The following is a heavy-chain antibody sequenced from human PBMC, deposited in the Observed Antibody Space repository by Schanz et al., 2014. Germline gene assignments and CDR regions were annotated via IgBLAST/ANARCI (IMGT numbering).Heavy chain of an antibody. V-gene: IGHV3-7*01. CDR1: GFTVSDHY. CDR2: IKPDGSEK. J-gene: IGHJ4*02. CDR3: AREVGGSFGQHY. Sequence: EVQLVESGGGLVQPGGSLRLSCAVSGFTVSDHYMDWVRQAPGKGLDWVGIIKPDGSEKFYVDSVKGRFTISRDNAKNLMYLHLNSLRAEDTAVYYCAREVGGSFGQHYWGQGALVTVSS. D-gene: IGHD1-26*01.